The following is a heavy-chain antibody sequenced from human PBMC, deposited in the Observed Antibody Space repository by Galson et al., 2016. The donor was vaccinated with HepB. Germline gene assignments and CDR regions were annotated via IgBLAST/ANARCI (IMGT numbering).Heavy chain of an antibody. CDR1: GFTVSDSY. D-gene: IGHD1-1*01. Sequence: SLRLSCAASGFTVSDSYMGWVRQAPGKGLLWVSVIFGGGATYYADSAKGRFTISRDSSKNTLNLQMNSLRAEDTAVYYCARGTAVLAGDAFDIWGQGTLVTVSS. J-gene: IGHJ3*02. CDR3: ARGTAVLAGDAFDI. V-gene: IGHV3-53*01. CDR2: IFGGGAT.